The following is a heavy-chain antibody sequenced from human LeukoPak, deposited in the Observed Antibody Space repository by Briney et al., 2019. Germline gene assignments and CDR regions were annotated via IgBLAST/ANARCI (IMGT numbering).Heavy chain of an antibody. D-gene: IGHD5-18*01. CDR3: ARDPGRGYSYGNYGMDV. CDR1: GGSISNYY. V-gene: IGHV4-59*01. J-gene: IGHJ6*02. CDR2: IYYSGST. Sequence: PSETLSLTCPVSGGSISNYYYWTWIRQPPGKGLEWIGYIYYSGSTNYNPSLKSRVTISVDTSKNQFSLKLSSVTAADTAVYYCARDPGRGYSYGNYGMDVWGQGTTVTVSS.